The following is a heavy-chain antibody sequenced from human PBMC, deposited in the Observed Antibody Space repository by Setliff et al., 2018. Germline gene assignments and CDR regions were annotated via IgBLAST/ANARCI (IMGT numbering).Heavy chain of an antibody. J-gene: IGHJ4*02. D-gene: IGHD3-22*01. CDR1: GYTFTDFG. CDR2: ISPYTGNT. CDR3: ARDADNYDTSENPIFDY. V-gene: IGHV1-18*01. Sequence: ASVKVSCKASGYTFTDFGINWVRQAPGQGLEWMGWISPYTGNTYSAQRFQGRVTVSTDTSTTTTYMELRNLRSDDTAVYYCARDADNYDTSENPIFDYWGQGTLVTVSS.